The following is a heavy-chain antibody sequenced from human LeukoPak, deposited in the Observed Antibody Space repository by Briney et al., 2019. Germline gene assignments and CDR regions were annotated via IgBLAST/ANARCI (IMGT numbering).Heavy chain of an antibody. CDR3: AKDLHYGAADY. CDR1: GFTFSNYW. J-gene: IGHJ4*02. CDR2: INPDGSTT. Sequence: GGSLRLSCAASGFTFSNYWMHWVRQDPGKGLVWVSFINPDGSTTNYADSVKGRFTISRDNAKNALYLQMNSLRAEDTAVYYCAKDLHYGAADYWGQGTLVTVSS. V-gene: IGHV3-74*01. D-gene: IGHD4/OR15-4a*01.